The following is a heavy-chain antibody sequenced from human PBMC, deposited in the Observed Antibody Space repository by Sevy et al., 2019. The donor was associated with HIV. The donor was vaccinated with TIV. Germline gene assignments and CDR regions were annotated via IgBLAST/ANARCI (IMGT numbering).Heavy chain of an antibody. D-gene: IGHD6-13*01. CDR2: ISYDGSNK. V-gene: IGHV3-30*18. Sequence: GGSLRLSCAASGFTFSSYGMHWVRQAPGKGLEWVAVISYDGSNKYYADSVKGRFTISRDNSKNMLYLQMNSLRAEDTAMYYCAKEPPAAAGTFDYWGQGTLVTVSS. J-gene: IGHJ4*02. CDR1: GFTFSSYG. CDR3: AKEPPAAAGTFDY.